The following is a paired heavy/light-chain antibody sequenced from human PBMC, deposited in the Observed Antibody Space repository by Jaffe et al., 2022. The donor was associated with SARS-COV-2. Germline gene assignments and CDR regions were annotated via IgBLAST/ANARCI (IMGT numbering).Heavy chain of an antibody. CDR2: IYPSGGT. Sequence: QVQLQESGPGLVKPSQTLSLICTVSGASISSGDNFWTWTRQPAGRGLEWIGRIYPSGGTSYSPSLKSRVTISVDTSKNQFSLKLTSVTASDTAVYFCAREASGWYFDLWGRGTLVTVSS. J-gene: IGHJ2*01. CDR1: GASISSGDNF. CDR3: AREASGWYFDL. V-gene: IGHV4-61*02.
Light chain of an antibody. CDR2: WAS. Sequence: DIVMTQSPDSLAVSLGERATINCKSSQSVFYSSSSKNYLAWYQQKPGQPPKLLIYWASTRESGVPDRFSGSGSGTDFTLTISSLQAEDVAVYYCQQYYNTPRAFGQGTKVEIK. CDR3: QQYYNTPRA. J-gene: IGKJ1*01. CDR1: QSVFYSSSSKNY. V-gene: IGKV4-1*01.